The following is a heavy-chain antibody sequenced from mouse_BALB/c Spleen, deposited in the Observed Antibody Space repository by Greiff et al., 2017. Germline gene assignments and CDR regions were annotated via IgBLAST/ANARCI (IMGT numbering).Heavy chain of an antibody. J-gene: IGHJ4*01. Sequence: VQLKESGTVLASPGASVKMSCKASGYSFTSYWMHWVKQRPGQGLEWIGAIYPGNSDTSYNQKFKGKAKLTAVTSASTAYMELSSLTNEDSAVYYCTRSRDGYYGGGNYYAMDYWGQGTSVTVSS. CDR1: GYSFTSYW. CDR3: TRSRDGYYGGGNYYAMDY. CDR2: IYPGNSDT. D-gene: IGHD2-3*01. V-gene: IGHV1-5*01.